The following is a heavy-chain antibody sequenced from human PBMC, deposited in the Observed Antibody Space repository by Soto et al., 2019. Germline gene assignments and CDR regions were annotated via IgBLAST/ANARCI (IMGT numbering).Heavy chain of an antibody. Sequence: GESLKISCVAPGLPSTGFDMNWVRQAPGRGLEWVSYISASGHTVYYADSVKGRFTISRDNAKNTLYLEMNSLGAEDSAVYYCADLSVTRGVGVWGQGTTVTVSS. V-gene: IGHV3-48*01. D-gene: IGHD3-16*01. CDR2: ISASGHTV. CDR1: GLPSTGFD. CDR3: ADLSVTRGVGV. J-gene: IGHJ6*02.